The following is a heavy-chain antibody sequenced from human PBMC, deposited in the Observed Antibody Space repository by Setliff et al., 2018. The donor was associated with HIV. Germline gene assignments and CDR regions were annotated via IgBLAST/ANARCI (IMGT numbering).Heavy chain of an antibody. D-gene: IGHD4-17*01. Sequence: GGSLRLSCAASGFIFSDHYIDWVRQAPGKGLEWVGRSRNKANTYTTEYAASVKGRFTISRDPSDNSLSLQMDSLKTEDTAVYYCARDDYVLYSYYYGMDVWGQGTTVTVSS. CDR2: SRNKANTYTT. V-gene: IGHV3-72*01. CDR1: GFIFSDHY. J-gene: IGHJ6*02. CDR3: ARDDYVLYSYYYGMDV.